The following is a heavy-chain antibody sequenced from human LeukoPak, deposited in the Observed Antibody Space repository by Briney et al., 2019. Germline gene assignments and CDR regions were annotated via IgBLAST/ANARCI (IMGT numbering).Heavy chain of an antibody. CDR2: IIPIFGTA. CDR3: AGVHYYGSGSYYRGAFDI. J-gene: IGHJ3*02. V-gene: IGHV1-69*06. D-gene: IGHD3-10*01. CDR1: GGTFSSYP. Sequence: SVKVSCKASGGTFSSYPISGVRQAPGQGLEWMGGIIPIFGTANYAQKFQGRVTITADKSTSTAYMELRRLRSEDRAVYYCAGVHYYGSGSYYRGAFDIWGQGTMVTVSS.